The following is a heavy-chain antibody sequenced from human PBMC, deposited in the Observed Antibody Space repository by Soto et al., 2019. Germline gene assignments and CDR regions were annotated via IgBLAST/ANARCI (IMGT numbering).Heavy chain of an antibody. CDR2: IRSKANSYAT. CDR1: GFTFSGSA. V-gene: IGHV3-73*01. J-gene: IGHJ3*02. D-gene: IGHD3-22*01. Sequence: GGSLRLSCAASGFTFSGSAMHWVRQASGKGLEWVGRIRSKANSYATAYAASVKGRFTISRDDSKNTAYLQMNSLKTEDTAVYYCTRPADYYDSSPGGAFDIWGQGTMVTVSS. CDR3: TRPADYYDSSPGGAFDI.